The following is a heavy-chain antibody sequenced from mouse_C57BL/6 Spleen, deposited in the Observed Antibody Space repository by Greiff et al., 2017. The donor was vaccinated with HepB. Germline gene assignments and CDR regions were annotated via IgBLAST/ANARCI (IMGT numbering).Heavy chain of an antibody. CDR1: GYTFTDYY. CDR2: INPNNGGT. CDR3: ARLGWLPRGFAY. D-gene: IGHD2-3*01. Sequence: EVQLQQSGPELVKPGASVKISCKASGYTFTDYYMNWVKQSHGKSLEWIGDINPNNGGTSYNQKFKGKATLTVDKSSSTAYMELRSLTSEDSAVYYCARLGWLPRGFAYWGQGTLVTVSA. V-gene: IGHV1-26*01. J-gene: IGHJ3*01.